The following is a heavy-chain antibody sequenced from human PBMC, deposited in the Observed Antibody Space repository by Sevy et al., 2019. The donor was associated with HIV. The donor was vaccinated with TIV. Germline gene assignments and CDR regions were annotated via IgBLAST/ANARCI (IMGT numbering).Heavy chain of an antibody. Sequence: GGSLRLSCAASGFTFSSYWMNWIRQAPGKGLEWVANIKQDGSEKYYVDSVKGRFTISRDNAKNSLYLEMNTLRAEYSALYDCARRGGESWGQGTLVTVSS. J-gene: IGHJ5*02. V-gene: IGHV3-7*01. CDR2: IKQDGSEK. CDR1: GFTFSSYW. CDR3: ARRGGES. D-gene: IGHD3-16*01.